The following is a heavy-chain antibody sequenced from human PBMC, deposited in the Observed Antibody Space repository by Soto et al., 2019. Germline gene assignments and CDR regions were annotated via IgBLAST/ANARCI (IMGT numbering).Heavy chain of an antibody. D-gene: IGHD2-15*01. J-gene: IGHJ3*02. Sequence: EVQVLESGGGLVQPGGSLRLSCEGSGFTVSSHIMTWIRQAPGKGPEWVSTITTAGGTYYADSVKGRLAMSRDTSENTLYLQMNSLGAEDTAAYYCAPHVSCSGGSCQYDAFAIRGQGTMVTVSS. CDR3: APHVSCSGGSCQYDAFAI. CDR1: GFTVSSHI. CDR2: ITTAGGT. V-gene: IGHV3-23*01.